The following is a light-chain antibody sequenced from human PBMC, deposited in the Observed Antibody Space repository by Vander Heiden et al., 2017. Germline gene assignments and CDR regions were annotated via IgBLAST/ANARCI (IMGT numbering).Light chain of an antibody. J-gene: IGKJ3*01. CDR1: QSIRTH. CDR3: LQTDSSPPFT. V-gene: IGKV1-39*01. Sequence: DLQMTQSPSSLSASVGDTVTITCRASQSIRTHLSWYQQKPGKAPKLLIYSVSGLQSGVPSRFSGSGSGTDFTLTISSLQPEDLATYFCLQTDSSPPFTFGHGTKVEIK. CDR2: SVS.